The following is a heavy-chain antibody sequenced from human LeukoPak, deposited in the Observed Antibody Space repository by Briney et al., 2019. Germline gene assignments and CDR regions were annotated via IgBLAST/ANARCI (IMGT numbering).Heavy chain of an antibody. Sequence: PGGSLRLSCAASGFTFSSYWMHWVRQAPGKGLVWVSRINSYGYSISYADSVKGRLTISRENAKNTLYLQMNSLTVEDTAVYYCAGATAVAGTDSWGQGTLVTVSS. CDR3: AGATAVAGTDS. D-gene: IGHD6-19*01. J-gene: IGHJ4*02. V-gene: IGHV3-74*01. CDR1: GFTFSSYW. CDR2: INSYGYSI.